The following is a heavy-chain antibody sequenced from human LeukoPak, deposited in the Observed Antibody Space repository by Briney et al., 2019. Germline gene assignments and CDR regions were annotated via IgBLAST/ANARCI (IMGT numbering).Heavy chain of an antibody. D-gene: IGHD3-22*01. CDR3: ATATYYYDSGYL. CDR1: GYTLTELS. J-gene: IGHJ2*01. Sequence: ASVKVSCKVSGYTLTELSMHWVRQAPGKGLEWMGGFDPEDGETIYAQKFQGRVTMTEDTSTDTAYMELSSLGSEDTAVYYCATATYYYDSGYLWGRGTLVTVSS. V-gene: IGHV1-24*01. CDR2: FDPEDGET.